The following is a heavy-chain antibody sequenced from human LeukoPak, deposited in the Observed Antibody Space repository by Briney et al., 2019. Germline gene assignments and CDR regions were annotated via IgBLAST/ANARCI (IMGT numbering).Heavy chain of an antibody. J-gene: IGHJ4*02. Sequence: SETLSRTCTVSGGSISNRSHFWGWIRQTPGKGLEWFGSIYYSGYTYYNPSLKSRVTISVDTSKNQFSLRLNSVTAADTAVYYCARDSAPNLLAYFDYWGQGILVTVSS. D-gene: IGHD2/OR15-2a*01. CDR1: GGSISNRSHF. V-gene: IGHV4-39*07. CDR3: ARDSAPNLLAYFDY. CDR2: IYYSGYT.